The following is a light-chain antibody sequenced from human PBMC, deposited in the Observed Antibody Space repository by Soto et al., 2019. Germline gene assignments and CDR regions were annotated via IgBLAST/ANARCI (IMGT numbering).Light chain of an antibody. V-gene: IGKV3-11*01. CDR1: QSVSNY. CDR3: QHRGT. J-gene: IGKJ5*01. Sequence: DIVLTQSPVTLSLSPGERATLSCRASQSVSNYLGWYQQKPGQAPRLLIYDASNRATGIPARFSGSGSGTDFTLTISSLETEDFAVYYCQHRGTFGQGTRLEIK. CDR2: DAS.